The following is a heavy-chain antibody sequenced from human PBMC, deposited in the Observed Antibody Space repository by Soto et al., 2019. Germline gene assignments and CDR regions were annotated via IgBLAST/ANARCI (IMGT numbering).Heavy chain of an antibody. J-gene: IGHJ6*02. V-gene: IGHV3-23*01. CDR1: GFTLNSYA. D-gene: IGHD3-22*01. CDR3: AKALPMYYYDSSGYSDYYYDMDV. CDR2: ISARGEKT. Sequence: GGSLRLSCAASGFTLNSYAMNWVRQAPGKGLEWVSGISARGEKTHYADSVKGRFTISRDNSKNTVYPQMNSLRAKDTAVFYCAKALPMYYYDSSGYSDYYYDMDVWGQGTTVTVSS.